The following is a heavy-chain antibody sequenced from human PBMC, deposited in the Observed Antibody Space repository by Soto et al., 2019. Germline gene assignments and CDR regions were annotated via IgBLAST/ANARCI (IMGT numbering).Heavy chain of an antibody. J-gene: IGHJ1*01. V-gene: IGHV3-7*01. CDR3: ATDDK. CDR2: ISSDGTEK. CDR1: GFTLGNYW. Sequence: EVQLVESGGGLVQPGGSLRLSCLGSGFTLGNYWMSWVRQAPGKGPEWVARISSDGTEKFYPEPAKGRFTVSRDNDKNSLYLPMSSLRAADTAIYYCATDDKWGRGTRVTVSS.